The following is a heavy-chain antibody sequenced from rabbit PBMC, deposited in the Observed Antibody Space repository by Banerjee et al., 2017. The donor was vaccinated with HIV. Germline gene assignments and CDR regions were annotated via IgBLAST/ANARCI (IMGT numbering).Heavy chain of an antibody. CDR1: GFSLTNNHV. Sequence: QQQLEESGGGLFQPGASLALTCTASGFSLTNNHVMCWVRQAPGMGLEWIGCIDAGSSGNTYYASWAKGRFTISKTSSTTVTLQMTSLTAADTARYFCARDVADNAYYFGLWGPGTLVTVS. J-gene: IGHJ4*01. D-gene: IGHD6-1*01. CDR3: ARDVADNAYYFGL. V-gene: IGHV1S45*01. CDR2: IDAGSSGNT.